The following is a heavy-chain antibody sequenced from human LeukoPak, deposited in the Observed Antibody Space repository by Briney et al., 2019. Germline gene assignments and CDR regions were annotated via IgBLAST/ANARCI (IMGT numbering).Heavy chain of an antibody. D-gene: IGHD2-15*01. V-gene: IGHV4-59*08. Sequence: SETLSLTCTVSGGSISSYYWSWIRQPPGKGLEWIGYIYYSGSTNYNPSLKSRVTISVDTSKNQFSLKLSSVTAADTAVYYCARSYCSGGSCYYYFDYWGQGTLVTVFS. CDR1: GGSISSYY. CDR3: ARSYCSGGSCYYYFDY. J-gene: IGHJ4*02. CDR2: IYYSGST.